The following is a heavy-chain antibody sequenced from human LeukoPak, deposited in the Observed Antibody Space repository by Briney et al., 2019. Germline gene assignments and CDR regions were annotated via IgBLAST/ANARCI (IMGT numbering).Heavy chain of an antibody. V-gene: IGHV4-34*01. D-gene: IGHD3-10*01. CDR3: AGSRSGSYSNYFDY. CDR1: GGSFSGYY. Sequence: TTSETLSLTCAVYGGSFSGYYWSWIRQPPGKGLEWIGENNHSGSTNYNPSLKSRVTISVDTSKNQFSLKLSSVTAADTAVYYCAGSRSGSYSNYFDYWGQGTLVTVSS. CDR2: NNHSGST. J-gene: IGHJ4*02.